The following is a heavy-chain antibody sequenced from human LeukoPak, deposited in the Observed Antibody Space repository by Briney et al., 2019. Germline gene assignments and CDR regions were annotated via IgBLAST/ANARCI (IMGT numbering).Heavy chain of an antibody. J-gene: IGHJ4*02. Sequence: PGGSLRLSCAASGFTFSSYSMNWIRQAPGKGLEWVSSISSSTSYIYYADSVKGRFTISKDNAKNSLYLQMNSLRAEDTAVYYCAKDSSTWGNRYFDYWGQGTLVTVSS. V-gene: IGHV3-21*01. CDR2: ISSSTSYI. D-gene: IGHD2-2*01. CDR3: AKDSSTWGNRYFDY. CDR1: GFTFSSYS.